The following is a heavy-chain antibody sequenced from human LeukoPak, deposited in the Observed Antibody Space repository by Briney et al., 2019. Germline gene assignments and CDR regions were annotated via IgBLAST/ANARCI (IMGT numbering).Heavy chain of an antibody. J-gene: IGHJ4*02. CDR1: GYTFTGYC. CDR2: INPNSGGT. CDR3: ARSVSPNYDLVCNY. V-gene: IGHV1-2*06. D-gene: IGHD3-3*01. Sequence: ASVKVSCKASGYTFTGYCMHWVRQAPGQGLEWMGRINPNSGGTNYAQKFQGRVTMTRDTSISTAYMELSRLRSDDTAVYYCARSVSPNYDLVCNYWGQGTLVTVSS.